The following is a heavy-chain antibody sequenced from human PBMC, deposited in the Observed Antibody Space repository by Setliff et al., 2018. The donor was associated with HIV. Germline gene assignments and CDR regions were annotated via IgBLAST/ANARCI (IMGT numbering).Heavy chain of an antibody. CDR2: ISIYNGNT. D-gene: IGHD4-17*01. V-gene: IGHV1-18*01. CDR1: GYTFTSYD. Sequence: ASVKVSCKASGYTFTSYDISWVRQAPGQGLEWMGWISIYNGNTKYAQKLQGRVTMTTDTPTSTAYMELRSLRSDDTAVYYCARLGKNDYGDYFDYWGQGTLVTVSS. J-gene: IGHJ4*02. CDR3: ARLGKNDYGDYFDY.